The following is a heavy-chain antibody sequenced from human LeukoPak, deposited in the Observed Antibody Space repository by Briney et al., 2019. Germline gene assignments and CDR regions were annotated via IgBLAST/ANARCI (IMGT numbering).Heavy chain of an antibody. V-gene: IGHV4-39*01. D-gene: IGHD3-10*01. CDR1: GASISSGSYY. J-gene: IGHJ4*02. Sequence: SETLSLTCTVSGASISSGSYYWGWIRQPPGKGLEWIGSIFYSGNMYYNPSLKSRVTMSVDTSKNQFSLKLSSVTAADTAVYYCARHSGSGVIADYWGQGTLVTVSS. CDR3: ARHSGSGVIADY. CDR2: IFYSGNM.